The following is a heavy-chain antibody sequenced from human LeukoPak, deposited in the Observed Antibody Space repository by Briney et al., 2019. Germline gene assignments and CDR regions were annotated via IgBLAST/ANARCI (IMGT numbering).Heavy chain of an antibody. Sequence: PGGSLRLSCAASGFTFSSYWMSWVRQAPGKGLEWVANIKQDGSEKYYVDSVKGRFTISRDNAKNSLYLQMNSLRAEDTAVYYCAKDPYSSSWQNYFDYWGQGTLVTVSS. CDR2: IKQDGSEK. D-gene: IGHD6-13*01. V-gene: IGHV3-7*01. CDR3: AKDPYSSSWQNYFDY. J-gene: IGHJ4*02. CDR1: GFTFSSYW.